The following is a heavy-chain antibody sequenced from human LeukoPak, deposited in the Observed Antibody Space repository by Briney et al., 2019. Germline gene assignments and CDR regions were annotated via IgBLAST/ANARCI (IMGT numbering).Heavy chain of an antibody. Sequence: GTSLRLSCTASGFTFSNYGMHWVRQAPGKGLEWVAVIWYDGSYTYYAESVKGRFTTSRDDPKNTLYLQMNSLRAEDTSLYYCARDDCSTTSCLDHWGQGTLVSVSS. CDR3: ARDDCSTTSCLDH. V-gene: IGHV3-33*01. J-gene: IGHJ4*02. CDR2: IWYDGSYT. CDR1: GFTFSNYG. D-gene: IGHD2-2*01.